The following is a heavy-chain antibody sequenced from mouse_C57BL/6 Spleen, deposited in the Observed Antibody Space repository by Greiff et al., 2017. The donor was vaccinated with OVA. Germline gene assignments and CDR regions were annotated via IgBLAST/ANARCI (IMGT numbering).Heavy chain of an antibody. CDR2: ISSGSSTI. J-gene: IGHJ1*03. V-gene: IGHV5-17*01. Sequence: EVKLMESGGGLVKPGGSLKLSCAASGFTFSDYGMHWVRQAPEKGLEWVAYISSGSSTIYYADTVKGRFTISRDNAKNTLFLQMTSLRSEDTAMYYCARQGITYGSSYGYFDVWGTGTTVTVSS. CDR3: ARQGITYGSSYGYFDV. D-gene: IGHD1-1*01. CDR1: GFTFSDYG.